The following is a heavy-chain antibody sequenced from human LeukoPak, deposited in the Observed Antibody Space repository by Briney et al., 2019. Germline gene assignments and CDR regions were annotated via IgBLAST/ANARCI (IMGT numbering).Heavy chain of an antibody. CDR2: ISSSSSTI. D-gene: IGHD6-19*01. J-gene: IGHJ4*02. CDR3: AREGGYSSRWYYFDY. Sequence: GGSLRLSWAASGFTFSSYSMNWVRQAPGKGVEWVSYISSSSSTIYYADSVKGRFTISRDNAKNSLYLQMNSLRAEDTAVYYCAREGGYSSRWYYFDYWGQGTLVTVSS. V-gene: IGHV3-48*01. CDR1: GFTFSSYS.